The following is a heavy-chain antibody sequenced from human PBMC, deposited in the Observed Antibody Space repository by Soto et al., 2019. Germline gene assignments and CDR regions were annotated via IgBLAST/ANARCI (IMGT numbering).Heavy chain of an antibody. J-gene: IGHJ4*02. D-gene: IGHD4-17*01. CDR2: ISGSGDTT. V-gene: IGHV3-23*01. CDR1: GFTFSSYA. CDR3: AKDHGDYRGNYFDY. Sequence: GGSLRLSCAASGFTFSSYAMSWVRLAPGKGLEWVSSISGSGDTTYYADSVKGRFTISRDNSKNTLYLQMNSLRAEDTAVYFCAKDHGDYRGNYFDYWGQGTLVTVSS.